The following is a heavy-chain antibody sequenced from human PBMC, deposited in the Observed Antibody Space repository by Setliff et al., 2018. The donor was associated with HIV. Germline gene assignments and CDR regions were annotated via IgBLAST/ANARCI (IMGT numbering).Heavy chain of an antibody. CDR2: IYYSGST. CDR3: AGPGGALGT. V-gene: IGHV4-59*08. D-gene: IGHD1-26*01. J-gene: IGHJ5*02. CDR1: GGSISFYH. Sequence: SETLSLTCTVSGGSISFYHWSWIRQSPGKGLEWIGYIYYSGSTSYNPSLKSRLTMSVDTSKNQFSLKLSSVTAADTAVYYCAGPGGALGTWGQGSLVTVSS.